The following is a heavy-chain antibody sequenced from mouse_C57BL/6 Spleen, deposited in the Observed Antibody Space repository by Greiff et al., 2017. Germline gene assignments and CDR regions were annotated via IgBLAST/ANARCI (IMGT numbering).Heavy chain of an antibody. J-gene: IGHJ3*01. D-gene: IGHD2-3*01. CDR1: GYAFSSSW. CDR3: ARDGGSAY. Sequence: QVQLKESGPELVKPGASVKISCKASGYAFSSSWMHWVKQRPGKGLEWIGRIYPGDGDTNYNGKFKGKATLTADKSSSTAYMQLSSLTSEDSAVYFCARDGGSAYWGQGTLVTVSA. CDR2: IYPGDGDT. V-gene: IGHV1-82*01.